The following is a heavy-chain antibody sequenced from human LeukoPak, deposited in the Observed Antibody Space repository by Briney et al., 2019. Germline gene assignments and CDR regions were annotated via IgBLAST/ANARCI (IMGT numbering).Heavy chain of an antibody. V-gene: IGHV4-59*12. CDR3: ARVDREVGEGWFDP. J-gene: IGHJ5*02. CDR1: GGSISSYC. CDR2: IYHSGST. Sequence: SETLSLTCTVSGGSISSYCWSWIRQPPGKGLEWIGFIYHSGSTYYNPSLKSRVAISVDRSKNQFSLKLSSVTAADTAVYYCARVDREVGEGWFDPWGQGTLVTVSS. D-gene: IGHD3-16*01.